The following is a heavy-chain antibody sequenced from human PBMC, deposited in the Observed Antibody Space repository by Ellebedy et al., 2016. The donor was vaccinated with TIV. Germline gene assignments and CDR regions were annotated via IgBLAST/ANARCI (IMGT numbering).Heavy chain of an antibody. CDR3: AREGAGPSFDY. CDR1: GFTFSSYA. D-gene: IGHD6-19*01. V-gene: IGHV3-30-3*01. CDR2: ISYDGSNK. Sequence: GESLKISXAASGFTFSSYAMHWVRQAPGKGLEWVAVISYDGSNKYYADSVKGRFTISRDNSKNTLYLQMNSLRADDTAVYYCAREGAGPSFDYWGQGTLVTVSS. J-gene: IGHJ4*02.